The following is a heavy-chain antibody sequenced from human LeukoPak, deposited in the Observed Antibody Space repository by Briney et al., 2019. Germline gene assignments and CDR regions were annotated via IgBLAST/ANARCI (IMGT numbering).Heavy chain of an antibody. CDR2: ISGSGGST. J-gene: IGHJ4*02. CDR1: GFTFSSYA. V-gene: IGHV3-23*01. Sequence: PGGSLRLSCAASGFTFSSYAMSWVRQAPGKGLEWVSAISGSGGSTYYADSVKGRFTISRDNSKNTLYLQMNSLRAEDTAVYYCAKLNLFHHWGGVGYWGQGTLVTVSS. D-gene: IGHD3-16*01. CDR3: AKLNLFHHWGGVGY.